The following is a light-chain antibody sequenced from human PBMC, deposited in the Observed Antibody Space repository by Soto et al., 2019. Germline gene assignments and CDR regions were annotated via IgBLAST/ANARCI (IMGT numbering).Light chain of an antibody. CDR2: DAS. V-gene: IGKV3-15*01. CDR3: QQYNNWPPFT. J-gene: IGKJ3*01. CDR1: QSIRSD. Sequence: EIVMTQSPATLSVSPGERATLSCRASQSIRSDLAWYQQRPGQAPRLLIYDASTRAAGIPARFIGSGSGTEFTLTISSLQSEDFAVYHCQQYNNWPPFTVGPGTKVDIK.